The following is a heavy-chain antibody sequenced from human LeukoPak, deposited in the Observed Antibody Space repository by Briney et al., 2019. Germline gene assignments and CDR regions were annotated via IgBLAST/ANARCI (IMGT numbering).Heavy chain of an antibody. D-gene: IGHD3-9*01. V-gene: IGHV3-7*01. Sequence: GGSLRLSCAASGFTFSSYWMNWVRQAPGKGLEWVAKIKQDGSEKYYVDSVKGRFTLSRDNAKNSLYLQMNSLRAEDTAVYYCARTLYYDILTAYLITSYYYMDVWGKGTTVTVSS. CDR3: ARTLYYDILTAYLITSYYYMDV. CDR1: GFTFSSYW. CDR2: IKQDGSEK. J-gene: IGHJ6*03.